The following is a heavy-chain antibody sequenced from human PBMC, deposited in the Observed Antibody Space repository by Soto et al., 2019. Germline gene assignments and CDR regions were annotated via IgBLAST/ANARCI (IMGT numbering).Heavy chain of an antibody. CDR3: ARARLMMKAFDI. J-gene: IGHJ3*02. V-gene: IGHV3-74*01. CDR1: GFTFSSYW. D-gene: IGHD2-8*01. Sequence: GGSLRLSCAASGFTFSSYWMHWVRQAPGKGLVWVSRINSDGSSTSYADSVKGRFTISRDNAKNTLYLQMNSLRAEDTAVYYCARARLMMKAFDIWGQGTMVTVS. CDR2: INSDGSST.